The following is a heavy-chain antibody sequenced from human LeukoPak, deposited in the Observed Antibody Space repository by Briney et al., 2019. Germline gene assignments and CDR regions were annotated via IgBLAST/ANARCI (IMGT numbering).Heavy chain of an antibody. CDR2: TNPSGGGT. J-gene: IGHJ2*01. V-gene: IGHV3-23*01. CDR1: GFSFNSYA. Sequence: GGSLRLSCAASGFSFNSYAMVWVRQAPGKGLEWVSATNPSGGGTYYADSGKGRFTISRDNAKNTLYLQMNGLRAEDTAVHYCAEDTVGFGDDYIPWYFDLWGRGTLVTVSS. CDR3: AEDTVGFGDDYIPWYFDL. D-gene: IGHD4-11*01.